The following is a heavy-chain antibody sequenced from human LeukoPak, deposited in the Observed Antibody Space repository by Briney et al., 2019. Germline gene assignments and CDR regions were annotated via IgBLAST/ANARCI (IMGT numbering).Heavy chain of an antibody. CDR3: AREREGDFDY. CDR2: IYYSGST. J-gene: IGHJ4*02. D-gene: IGHD5-24*01. Sequence: SDTLSLTCTVSGGSISSYYWSWLWQPPGNGLEWIGYIYYSGSTNYNPSLKSRVTISVDTSKNQFSLKLSSVTAADTAVYYCAREREGDFDYWGQGTLVTVSS. V-gene: IGHV4-59*01. CDR1: GGSISSYY.